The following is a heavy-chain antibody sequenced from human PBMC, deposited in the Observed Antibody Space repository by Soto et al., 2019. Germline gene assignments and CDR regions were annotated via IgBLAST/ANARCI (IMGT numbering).Heavy chain of an antibody. J-gene: IGHJ4*02. CDR3: AADFKEYYYDSSGYYPSDY. Sequence: ASVKVSCKASGFTFTSSAVQWVRQARGQRLEWIGWIVVGSGNTNYAQKFQERVTITRDMSTSIAYMELSSLRSEDTAVYYCAADFKEYYYDSSGYYPSDYWGQGTLVTVSS. CDR1: GFTFTSSA. D-gene: IGHD3-22*01. V-gene: IGHV1-58*01. CDR2: IVVGSGNT.